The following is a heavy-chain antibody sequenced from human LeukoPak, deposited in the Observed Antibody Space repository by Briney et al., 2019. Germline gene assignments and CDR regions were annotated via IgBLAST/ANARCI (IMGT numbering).Heavy chain of an antibody. Sequence: GGSLRLSCATSGLTFTNAWMSWFRQVPGKGLEWVGRIKSKTDDGTSDYAAPVQGRFTISRDDSKNTLYLQMNSLRTEDTALYYCAKDKRSSIAVAGMGVDIDYWGQGTLVTVSS. J-gene: IGHJ4*02. CDR1: GLTFTNAW. V-gene: IGHV3-15*05. CDR2: IKSKTDDGTS. CDR3: AKDKRSSIAVAGMGVDIDY. D-gene: IGHD6-19*01.